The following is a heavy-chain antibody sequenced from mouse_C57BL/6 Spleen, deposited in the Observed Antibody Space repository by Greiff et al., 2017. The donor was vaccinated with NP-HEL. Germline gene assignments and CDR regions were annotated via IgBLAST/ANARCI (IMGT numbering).Heavy chain of an antibody. CDR3: ARGEDGYYYFDY. J-gene: IGHJ2*01. V-gene: IGHV5-4*03. CDR2: ISDGGSYT. D-gene: IGHD2-3*01. Sequence: EVKLMESGGGLVKPGGSLKLSCAASGFTFSSYAMSWVRQTPEKRLEWVATISDGGSYTYYPDNVKGRFTISRDNAKNNLYLQMSHLKSEDTAMYYCARGEDGYYYFDYWGQGTTLTVSS. CDR1: GFTFSSYA.